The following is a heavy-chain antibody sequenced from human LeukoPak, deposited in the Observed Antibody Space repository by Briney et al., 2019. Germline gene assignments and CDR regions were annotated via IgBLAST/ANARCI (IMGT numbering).Heavy chain of an antibody. D-gene: IGHD1-26*01. CDR1: GFTFDEYG. Sequence: GGSLRLSCAASGFTFDEYGMRWVGQAPGKGLEGGSGINSHGGSTCYALSVKARFTISRDNSKNSLYLQMHSLRAEDTALYHCARDLDPGSTDPNAFDIWGQGTMVTVSS. CDR3: ARDLDPGSTDPNAFDI. CDR2: INSHGGST. V-gene: IGHV3-20*01. J-gene: IGHJ3*02.